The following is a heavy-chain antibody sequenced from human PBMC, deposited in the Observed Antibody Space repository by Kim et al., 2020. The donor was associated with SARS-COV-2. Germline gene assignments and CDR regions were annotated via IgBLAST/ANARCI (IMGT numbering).Heavy chain of an antibody. J-gene: IGHJ4*02. V-gene: IGHV3-21*01. D-gene: IGHD3-22*01. CDR3: ARDDKD. CDR2: SSSDYI. Sequence: SSSDYIYYAASVKGRFTIPRDTANNSLYLQMNSLRAEDTAVYFCARDDKDWGQGTLVTVSS.